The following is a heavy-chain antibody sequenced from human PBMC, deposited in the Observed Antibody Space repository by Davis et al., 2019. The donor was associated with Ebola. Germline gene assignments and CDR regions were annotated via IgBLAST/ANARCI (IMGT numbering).Heavy chain of an antibody. J-gene: IGHJ4*02. D-gene: IGHD6-19*01. Sequence: SETLSLTCTVSGASINSPNYYWSWIRQPPGKGLECIGYIYYSGSTYYNPSLKSRVTMSLDTSKNQFSLKLSSVTAADTAVYYCARQGSSVAGPLTDYWGQGTLVTVSS. CDR1: GASINSPNYY. CDR3: ARQGSSVAGPLTDY. CDR2: IYYSGST. V-gene: IGHV4-30-4*01.